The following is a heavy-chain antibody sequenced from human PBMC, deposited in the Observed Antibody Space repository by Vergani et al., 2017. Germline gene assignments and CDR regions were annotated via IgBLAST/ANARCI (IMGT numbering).Heavy chain of an antibody. CDR1: GYTFTDYF. D-gene: IGHD2-2*01. CDR2: INPNSGCT. CDR3: ARVGTSSNRDYFDY. V-gene: IGHV1-2*02. Sequence: QVQPVQSGAEVKKPGASVKVSCKASGYTFTDYFMHWVRQAPGQGLEWMGWINPNSGCTNYAQKFQGRVTMTRDTSISTAYMELSNLRSDDTVVYYCARVGTSSNRDYFDYWGQGTLVTVSS. J-gene: IGHJ4*01.